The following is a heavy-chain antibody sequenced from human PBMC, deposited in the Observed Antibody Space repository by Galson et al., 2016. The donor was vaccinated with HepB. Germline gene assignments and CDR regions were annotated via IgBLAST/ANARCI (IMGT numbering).Heavy chain of an antibody. J-gene: IGHJ1*01. CDR3: VKEYRVLSSGWGRVEHFQH. V-gene: IGHV3-30*18. CDR1: GFTFSHYG. D-gene: IGHD6-19*01. Sequence: SLRLSCAASGFTFSHYGMHWVRQAPGKGLEWVAVISYDGSNKDYADSVKGRFTISRDNSKNTLYLQMNSLRSEDAAVYYCVKEYRVLSSGWGRVEHFQHWGQGTLVTVSS. CDR2: ISYDGSNK.